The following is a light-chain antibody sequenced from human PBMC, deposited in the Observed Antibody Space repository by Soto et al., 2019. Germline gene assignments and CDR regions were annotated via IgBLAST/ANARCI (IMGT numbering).Light chain of an antibody. CDR2: DAS. Sequence: EIVMTQSPATLSVSPGERATLSCRASQSISSNLAWYQQKPGQAPRLLIYDASTRATGVPARFSGSGSGTEFTLTIDSLQSEDFAVYYCQHFIGWHFGGGTKVEIK. V-gene: IGKV3-15*01. CDR1: QSISSN. CDR3: QHFIGWH. J-gene: IGKJ4*01.